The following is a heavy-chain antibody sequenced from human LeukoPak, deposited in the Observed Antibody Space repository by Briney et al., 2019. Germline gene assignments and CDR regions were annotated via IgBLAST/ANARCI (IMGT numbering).Heavy chain of an antibody. V-gene: IGHV3-7*01. D-gene: IGHD3-16*01. CDR1: GFTFSSYW. CDR3: ASGGWYFDS. J-gene: IGHJ4*02. Sequence: GGSLRLSCAASGFTFSSYWMSWVRQAPGKGLEWVATIQQDGSEKYYVDSVKGRFTISRDNAKNSLYLQTNSLRAEDTAVYYCASGGWYFDSWGQGTLVTVSS. CDR2: IQQDGSEK.